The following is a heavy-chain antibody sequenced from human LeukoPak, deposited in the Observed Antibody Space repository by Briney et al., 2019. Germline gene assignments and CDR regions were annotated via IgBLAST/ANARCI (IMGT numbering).Heavy chain of an antibody. J-gene: IGHJ4*02. D-gene: IGHD6-13*01. Sequence: GGSLRLSCAASGFTFSSYAMSWVRQAPGKGLEWVSAISGSGGSTYYADSVKGRFTISRDNSKNTLYLQMNSLRAEDTAVYYCAKHLQLVHGLYYFDYWGQGTLVTVSS. CDR2: ISGSGGST. CDR1: GFTFSSYA. CDR3: AKHLQLVHGLYYFDY. V-gene: IGHV3-23*01.